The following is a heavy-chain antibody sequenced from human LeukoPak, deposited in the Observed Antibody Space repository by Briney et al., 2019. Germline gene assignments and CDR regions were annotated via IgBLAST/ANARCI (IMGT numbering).Heavy chain of an antibody. D-gene: IGHD3-10*01. CDR1: GSTFSSYS. J-gene: IGHJ2*01. CDR2: ISSTSGYI. Sequence: GGSLRLSCAASGSTFSSYSMNWVRQAPGKGLEWVSSISSTSGYIYYADSVKGRFTISRDNAKNSVYLQMNSLRAEDTAVYYCARDRVGYWYFDLWGRGTLVTVSS. V-gene: IGHV3-21*01. CDR3: ARDRVGYWYFDL.